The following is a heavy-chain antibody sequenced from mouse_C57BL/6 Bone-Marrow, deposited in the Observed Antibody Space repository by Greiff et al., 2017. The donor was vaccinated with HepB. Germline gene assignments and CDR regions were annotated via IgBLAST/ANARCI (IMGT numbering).Heavy chain of an antibody. D-gene: IGHD3-3*01. CDR1: GYSFTGYY. V-gene: IGHV1-42*01. CDR2: INPSTGGT. CDR3: ARNKLEDYFDY. J-gene: IGHJ2*01. Sequence: VQLQQSGPELVKPGASVKISCKASGYSFTGYYMNWVKQSPEKSLEWIGEINPSTGGTTYNQKFKAKATLTVDKSSSTAYMQLKSLTSEDSAVYYCARNKLEDYFDYWGQGTTLTVSS.